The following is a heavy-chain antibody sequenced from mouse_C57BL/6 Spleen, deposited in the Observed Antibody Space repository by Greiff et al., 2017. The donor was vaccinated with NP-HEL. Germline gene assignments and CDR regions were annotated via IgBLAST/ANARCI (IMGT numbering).Heavy chain of an antibody. CDR3: ARWGLRRTWFAY. Sequence: QVQLQQSGAELVKPGASVKISCKVSGYAFSSYWMNWVKQRPGKGLEWIGQIYPGDGDTNYNGKFKGKATLTADKSSSTAYMQLSSLTSEDSAVYFCARWGLRRTWFAYWGQGTLVTVSA. CDR1: GYAFSSYW. J-gene: IGHJ3*01. CDR2: IYPGDGDT. D-gene: IGHD2-2*01. V-gene: IGHV1-80*01.